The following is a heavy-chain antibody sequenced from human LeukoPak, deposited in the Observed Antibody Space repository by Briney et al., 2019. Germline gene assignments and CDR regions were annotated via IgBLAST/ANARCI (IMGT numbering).Heavy chain of an antibody. J-gene: IGHJ4*02. Sequence: GGSLRLSCAASGFTFSSSVMNWVRQAPGKGLEWVSYISSSSTIYYADSVKGRFTISRDNSKNSLYLQMNSLRDEDTAVYYCARVTRIFNFDYWGQGTLVTVSS. CDR3: ARVTRIFNFDY. D-gene: IGHD2-15*01. CDR1: GFTFSSSV. V-gene: IGHV3-48*02. CDR2: ISSSSTI.